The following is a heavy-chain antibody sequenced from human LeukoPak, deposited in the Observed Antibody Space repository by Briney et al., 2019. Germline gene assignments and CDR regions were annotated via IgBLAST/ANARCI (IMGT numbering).Heavy chain of an antibody. D-gene: IGHD3-16*02. CDR2: ISGSSRYI. J-gene: IGHJ3*02. CDR1: GFTLRRYS. CDR3: ARVSAGVIGMKDVFDI. Sequence: GGSLSLFCAASGFTLRRYSMKWVRQAPGKALEWFSSISGSSRYIYYADSVKGRFTISRHNAKNSLYLQMNSLRAEDTAVYYCARVSAGVIGMKDVFDIRGQGTMVTVSS. V-gene: IGHV3-21*01.